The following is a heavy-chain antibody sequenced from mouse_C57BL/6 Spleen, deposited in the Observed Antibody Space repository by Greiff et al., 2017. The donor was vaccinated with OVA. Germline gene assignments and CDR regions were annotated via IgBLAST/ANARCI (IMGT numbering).Heavy chain of an antibody. D-gene: IGHD2-4*01. CDR2: IYPGDGDT. CDR3: ARSPYDYAAWFAY. Sequence: QVQLQQSGAELVKPGASVKISCKASGYAFSSYWMNWVKQRPGKGLEWIGQIYPGDGDTTYNGKFKGKATLTADKSSSTAYLQLSSLTSEDSAVYFCARSPYDYAAWFAYWGQGTLVTVSA. J-gene: IGHJ3*01. CDR1: GYAFSSYW. V-gene: IGHV1-80*01.